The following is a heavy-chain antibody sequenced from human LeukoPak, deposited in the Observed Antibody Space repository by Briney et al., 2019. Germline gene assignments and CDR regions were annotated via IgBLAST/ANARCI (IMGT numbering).Heavy chain of an antibody. CDR1: GFTFSSYA. Sequence: GGSLRLSCAASGFTFSSYAMHWVRQAPGKGLEWVAVISYDGSNKYYADSVKGRFTISRDNSKNTPYLQMNSLRAEDTAVYYCAREDTYYDFLGLDYWGQGTLVTVSS. V-gene: IGHV3-30-3*01. CDR2: ISYDGSNK. D-gene: IGHD3-3*01. CDR3: AREDTYYDFLGLDY. J-gene: IGHJ4*02.